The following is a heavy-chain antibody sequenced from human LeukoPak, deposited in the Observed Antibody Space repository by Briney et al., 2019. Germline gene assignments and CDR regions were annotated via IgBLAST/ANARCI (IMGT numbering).Heavy chain of an antibody. D-gene: IGHD2-2*01. V-gene: IGHV1-69*05. J-gene: IGHJ6*04. Sequence: SVKLSCKASGGTFSSYAISWERQAPGQGLEWMGGIIPIFGTANYAQKFQGRVTITTDESTSTAYMELSSLRSEDTAVYYCARGVGSSTRSAWDVWGKGTTVTVSS. CDR3: ARGVGSSTRSAWDV. CDR2: IIPIFGTA. CDR1: GGTFSSYA.